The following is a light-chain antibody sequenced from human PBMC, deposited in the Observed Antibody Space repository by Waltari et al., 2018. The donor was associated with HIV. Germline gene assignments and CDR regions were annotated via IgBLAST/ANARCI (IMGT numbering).Light chain of an antibody. CDR1: TNDVGTYNY. Sequence: QSALTQPASVSGSPGQSITISCTGTTNDVGTYNYVSWYQQNPGKAPKLIIYDVTYRTSGVSDRFSGSKSGNTASLTSSGLQAEDEADYYCASYTHSRTRVFGGGTKLTVL. V-gene: IGLV2-14*03. CDR3: ASYTHSRTRV. CDR2: DVT. J-gene: IGLJ3*02.